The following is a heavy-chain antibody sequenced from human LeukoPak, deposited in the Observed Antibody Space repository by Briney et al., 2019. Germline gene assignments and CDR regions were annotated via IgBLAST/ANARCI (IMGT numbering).Heavy chain of an antibody. J-gene: IGHJ5*02. Sequence: AGGSLRLSCAASGFTFSSYAMHWVRQAPGKGLEWVAVISYDGSNKYYADSVKGRFTISRDNSKNTLYLQMNSLRAEDRAVYYCAGGRPGVIGGSPPSWGQETLVPVSS. D-gene: IGHD3-16*01. CDR1: GFTFSSYA. V-gene: IGHV3-30-3*01. CDR3: AGGRPGVIGGSPPS. CDR2: ISYDGSNK.